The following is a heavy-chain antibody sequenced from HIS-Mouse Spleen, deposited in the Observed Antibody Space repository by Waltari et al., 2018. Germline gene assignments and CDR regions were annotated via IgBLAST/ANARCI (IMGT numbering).Heavy chain of an antibody. CDR1: GFSPSTSGMC. D-gene: IGHD6-19*01. CDR2: IDWDDDK. J-gene: IGHJ4*02. Sequence: QVTLRESGPALVKPTQTLTLTCTFSGFSPSTSGMCVSCIRHPPGKALEWLARIDWDDDKYYSTSLKTRLTISKDTSKNQVVLTMTNMDPVDTATYYCARIAEGYSSGWYAFDYWGQGTLVTVSS. CDR3: ARIAEGYSSGWYAFDY. V-gene: IGHV2-70*15.